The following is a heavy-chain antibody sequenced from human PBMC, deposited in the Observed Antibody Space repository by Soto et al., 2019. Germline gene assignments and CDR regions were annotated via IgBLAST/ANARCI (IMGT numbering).Heavy chain of an antibody. CDR2: TNPNSGNT. V-gene: IGHV1-8*01. J-gene: IGHJ6*03. CDR1: GYTFTSYD. CDR3: ARGRYNWNDGHYYYYYMDV. D-gene: IGHD1-1*01. Sequence: GASVKVSCKASGYTFTSYDINWVRQATGQGLEWMGWTNPNSGNTGYAQKFQGRVTMTRNTSISTAYMELSSLRSEDTAVYYCARGRYNWNDGHYYYYYMDVWGKGTTVTVSS.